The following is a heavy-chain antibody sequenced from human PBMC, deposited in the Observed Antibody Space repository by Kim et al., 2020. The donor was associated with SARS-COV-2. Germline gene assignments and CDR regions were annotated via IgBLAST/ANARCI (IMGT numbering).Heavy chain of an antibody. CDR3: TTDVRDYDILTGYYHLDY. Sequence: GGSLRLSCAASGFTFSNAWMSWVRQAPGKGLEWVGRIKSKTDGGTTDYAAPVKGRFTISRDDSKNTLYLQMNSLKTEDTAVYYCTTDVRDYDILTGYYHLDYWGQGTLVTVSS. J-gene: IGHJ4*02. CDR2: IKSKTDGGTT. V-gene: IGHV3-15*01. D-gene: IGHD3-9*01. CDR1: GFTFSNAW.